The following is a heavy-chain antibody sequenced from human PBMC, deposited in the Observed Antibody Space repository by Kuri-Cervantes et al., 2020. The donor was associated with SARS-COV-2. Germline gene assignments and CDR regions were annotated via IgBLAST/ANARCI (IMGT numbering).Heavy chain of an antibody. CDR3: ARDRWELHDY. D-gene: IGHD1-26*01. V-gene: IGHV4-61*02. Sequence: SCTVSGGSISSGSYYWSWIRQPAGKGLEWIGRIYASGSTNYNPSLKSRVTISVDTSKNQFPLKLSSVTAADTAVYYCARDRWELHDYWGRGTLVTVSS. CDR2: IYASGST. J-gene: IGHJ4*02. CDR1: GGSISSGSYY.